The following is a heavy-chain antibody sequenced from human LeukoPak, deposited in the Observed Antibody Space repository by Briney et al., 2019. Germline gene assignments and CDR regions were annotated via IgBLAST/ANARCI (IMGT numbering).Heavy chain of an antibody. CDR2: IYYSGST. CDR3: ARGSRGYSYGYDY. V-gene: IGHV4-59*01. Sequence: PSETLSLTCTVSGGSISSYYWSWIRQPPGKGLEWIGYIYYSGSTNYNPSLKSRVTISVDTSKNQFSLKLSSVTAADTAMYYCARGSRGYSYGYDYWGQGTLVTVSS. D-gene: IGHD5-18*01. CDR1: GGSISSYY. J-gene: IGHJ4*02.